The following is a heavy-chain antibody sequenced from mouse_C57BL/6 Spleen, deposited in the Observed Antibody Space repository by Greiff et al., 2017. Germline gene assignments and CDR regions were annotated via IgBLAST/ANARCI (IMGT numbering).Heavy chain of an antibody. CDR1: GFTFSDYG. CDR2: ISSGSSTI. J-gene: IGHJ2*01. Sequence: DVMLVESGGGLVKPGGSLKLSCAASGFTFSDYGMHWVRQAPEKGLEWVAYISSGSSTIYYADTVKGRFTISRDNAKNTLFLQMPSLRSEDTAMYYCARGEYYGYADYWGQGTTLTVSS. V-gene: IGHV5-17*01. CDR3: ARGEYYGYADY. D-gene: IGHD2-2*01.